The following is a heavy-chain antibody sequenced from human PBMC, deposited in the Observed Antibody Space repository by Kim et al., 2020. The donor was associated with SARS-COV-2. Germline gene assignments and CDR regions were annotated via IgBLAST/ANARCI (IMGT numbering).Heavy chain of an antibody. CDR1: GFTFSSYG. J-gene: IGHJ4*02. CDR2: ISYDGSNK. V-gene: IGHV3-30*18. Sequence: GGSLRLSCAASGFTFSSYGMHWVRQAPGKGLEWVAVISYDGSNKYYADSVKGRFTISRDNSKNTLYLQMNSLRAEDTAVYYCANLAAAGTGVFDYWGQGTLVTVSS. CDR3: ANLAAAGTGVFDY. D-gene: IGHD6-13*01.